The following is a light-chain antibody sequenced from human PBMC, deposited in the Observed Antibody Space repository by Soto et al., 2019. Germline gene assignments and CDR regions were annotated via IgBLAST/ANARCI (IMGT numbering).Light chain of an antibody. CDR3: QSYDSSLSGWV. V-gene: IGLV1-40*01. Sequence: LTQPPSVSGAPGQRVTISCTGSSSNIGAGYDVHWYQQLPGTAPKLLISGNNNRPSGVPDRFSGSKSGTSASLAITGLQAEDEADYYCQSYDSSLSGWVFGGGTKLTVL. J-gene: IGLJ3*02. CDR2: GNN. CDR1: SSNIGAGYD.